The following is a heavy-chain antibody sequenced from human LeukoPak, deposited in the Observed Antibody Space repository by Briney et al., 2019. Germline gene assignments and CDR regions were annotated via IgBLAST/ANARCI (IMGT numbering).Heavy chain of an antibody. J-gene: IGHJ4*02. D-gene: IGHD3-9*01. Sequence: GGSLRLSCAASGFTFSSYDMSWVRQAPGKGLEWVSSISGSGSSIYYADSVKGRFTISRDNSKNTMYLQMNSLRAEDTAVYYCAKGSNILTDYLDYWGQGTLVTVSS. CDR3: AKGSNILTDYLDY. V-gene: IGHV3-23*01. CDR2: ISGSGSSI. CDR1: GFTFSSYD.